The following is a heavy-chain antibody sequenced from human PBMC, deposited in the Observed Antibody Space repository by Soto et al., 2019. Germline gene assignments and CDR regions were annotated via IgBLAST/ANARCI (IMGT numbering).Heavy chain of an antibody. V-gene: IGHV3-11*06. CDR3: AKDLSSSWYPAPRVNDAFDI. D-gene: IGHD6-13*01. J-gene: IGHJ3*02. CDR2: ISSSSSYT. CDR1: GFTFSNYY. Sequence: GGSLRLSCAASGFTFSNYYMSWVRQAPGKGLEWISYISSSSSYTHYADSVMGRFTISRDNAKNSLYLQMNSLRPEDTAVYYCAKDLSSSWYPAPRVNDAFDIWGQGTMVTVSS.